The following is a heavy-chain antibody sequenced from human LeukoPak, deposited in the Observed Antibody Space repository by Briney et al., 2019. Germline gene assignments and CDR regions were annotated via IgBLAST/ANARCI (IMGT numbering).Heavy chain of an antibody. CDR1: GFTFINAW. V-gene: IGHV3-15*01. D-gene: IGHD1-26*01. Sequence: GGSLRLSCAASGFTFINAWMAWVRQAPGKGLEWVGRIKAKAHGGTIEYAARVKGRFTISRDDSKNTLYLKMNSLKTEDTAVYYCTTDGVGVEGATYDNWGQGTLVSVSS. CDR3: TTDGVGVEGATYDN. CDR2: IKAKAHGGTI. J-gene: IGHJ4*02.